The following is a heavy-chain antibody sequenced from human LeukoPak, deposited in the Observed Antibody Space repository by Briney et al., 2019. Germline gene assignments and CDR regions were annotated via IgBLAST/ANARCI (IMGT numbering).Heavy chain of an antibody. CDR2: ISSNGGST. CDR1: GFTLSSYA. J-gene: IGHJ4*02. CDR3: ARAGYYDSSGYFDY. D-gene: IGHD3-22*01. V-gene: IGHV3-64*01. Sequence: GGSLRLSCAASGFTLSSYAMHWVRQAPGKGLEYVSAISSNGGSTYYANPVKGRFTISRDNSKNTLYLQTGSLRAEDMAVYYCARAGYYDSSGYFDYWGQGTLVTVSS.